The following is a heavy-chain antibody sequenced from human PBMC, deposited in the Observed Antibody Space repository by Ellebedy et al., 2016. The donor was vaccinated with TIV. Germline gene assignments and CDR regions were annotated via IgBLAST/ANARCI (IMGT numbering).Heavy chain of an antibody. J-gene: IGHJ4*02. CDR3: ARRVVDGSLDY. CDR1: GGSINGSSYY. D-gene: IGHD5-24*01. CDR2: IFYSGST. V-gene: IGHV4-39*02. Sequence: MPSETLSLTCTVSGGSINGSSYYWGWIRQPPGKGLEWIGSIFYSGSTYYNPSLKSRVTISVDTSKNHFSLKLSSVTAADTAVYYCARRVVDGSLDYWGQGTLVTVSS.